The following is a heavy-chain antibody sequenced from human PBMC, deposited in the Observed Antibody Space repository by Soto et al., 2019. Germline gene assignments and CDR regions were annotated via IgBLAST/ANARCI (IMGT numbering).Heavy chain of an antibody. J-gene: IGHJ4*02. D-gene: IGHD3-3*01. CDR3: ARDFASYDFWSGYYFAFDY. Sequence: EVQLVESGGGLVQPGGSLRLSCAASGFTFSSYWMSWVRQAPGKGLEWVANIKQDGSEKYYVDSVKGRFTISRDNAKNSLYLQMNSLRAEDTAVYYCARDFASYDFWSGYYFAFDYWGQGTLVTVSS. CDR2: IKQDGSEK. V-gene: IGHV3-7*03. CDR1: GFTFSSYW.